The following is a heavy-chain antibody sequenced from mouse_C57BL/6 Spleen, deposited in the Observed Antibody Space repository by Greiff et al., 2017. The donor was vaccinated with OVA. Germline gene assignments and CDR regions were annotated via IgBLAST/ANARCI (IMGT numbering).Heavy chain of an antibody. CDR3: ARESNYEGE. Sequence: QVQLQQSGPELVKPGASVKISCKASGYAFSSSWMNWVKQRPGKGLEWIGRIYPGDGDTNYNEKFKSKATLTVDTSSSTAYMQLSSLTSEDSAVYYCARESNYEGEWGQGTTLTVSS. CDR1: GYAFSSSW. CDR2: IYPGDGDT. D-gene: IGHD2-5*01. V-gene: IGHV1-82*01. J-gene: IGHJ2*01.